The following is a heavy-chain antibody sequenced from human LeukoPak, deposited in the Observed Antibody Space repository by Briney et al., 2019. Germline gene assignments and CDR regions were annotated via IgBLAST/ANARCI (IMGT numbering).Heavy chain of an antibody. CDR1: GGSISSSNW. J-gene: IGHJ4*02. V-gene: IGHV4-4*02. Sequence: KPSETLSLTCAVSGGSISSSNWWSWVRQPPGKGLEWIGEIYHSGSTNYNPSLKSRLTISVDTSKNQFSLNLNSVTAADTAVYYCARDRSGYGRLDYWGQGTLVTVSS. CDR3: ARDRSGYGRLDY. CDR2: IYHSGST. D-gene: IGHD3-22*01.